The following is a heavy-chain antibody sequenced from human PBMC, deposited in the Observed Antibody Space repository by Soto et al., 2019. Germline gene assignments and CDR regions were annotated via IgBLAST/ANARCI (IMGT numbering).Heavy chain of an antibody. J-gene: IGHJ4*02. CDR2: INHSGST. CDR3: ARGTPTPTAMDSYYFDY. Sequence: PSETLSLTCAVYGGSFSGYYWSWIRQPPGKGLEWIGEINHSGSTNYNPSLKSRVTISVDTSKNQFSLKLSSVTAADTAVYYCARGTPTPTAMDSYYFDYWGQGTLVTVSS. D-gene: IGHD5-18*01. V-gene: IGHV4-34*01. CDR1: GGSFSGYY.